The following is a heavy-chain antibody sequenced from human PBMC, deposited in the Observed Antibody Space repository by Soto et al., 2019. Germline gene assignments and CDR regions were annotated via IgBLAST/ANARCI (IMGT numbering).Heavy chain of an antibody. CDR2: ISYSGST. D-gene: IGHD3-22*01. Sequence: SETLSLTCTVSGGSISSYYWSWIRQPPGKGLEWIGYISYSGSTNDNPSLKSRVTISVDTSKNQFSLKLSSVTAADTAVYYCAREGITMIVVAWGQGTLVTVSS. CDR1: GGSISSYY. J-gene: IGHJ5*02. CDR3: AREGITMIVVA. V-gene: IGHV4-59*12.